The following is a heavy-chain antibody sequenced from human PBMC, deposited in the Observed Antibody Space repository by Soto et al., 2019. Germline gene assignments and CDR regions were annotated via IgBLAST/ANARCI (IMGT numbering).Heavy chain of an antibody. CDR1: GFTFSTYW. Sequence: EVQLVESGGGLVQPGGSLRLSCAASGFTFSTYWMHWVRQAPGKGLVWVSHITSDGTITTYADSVKGRFTISRDNAKNTVSLQMSSLRAEDTAVYYCARGAGGFDYWGQGALVTVSS. D-gene: IGHD6-13*01. V-gene: IGHV3-74*01. CDR3: ARGAGGFDY. J-gene: IGHJ4*02. CDR2: ITSDGTIT.